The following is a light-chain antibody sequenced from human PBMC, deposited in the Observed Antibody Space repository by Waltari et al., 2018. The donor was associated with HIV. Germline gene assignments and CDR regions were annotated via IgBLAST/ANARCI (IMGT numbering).Light chain of an antibody. CDR2: YDI. CDR3: QVWDGDSNHVV. Sequence: SYMLTQPPSASVAAGEPARITCEGDNIGSRSVQWYQQKSGQAPVLVIYYDIDRPSGIPERFSGSNSNNTATLTISRVEAGDEADYYCQVWDGDSNHVVFGGGTKLTVL. V-gene: IGLV3-21*04. J-gene: IGLJ2*01. CDR1: NIGSRS.